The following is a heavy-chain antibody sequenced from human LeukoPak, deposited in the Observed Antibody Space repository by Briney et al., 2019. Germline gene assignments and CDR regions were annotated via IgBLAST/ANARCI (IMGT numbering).Heavy chain of an antibody. CDR1: GFTFSSYA. V-gene: IGHV3-23*01. D-gene: IGHD3-22*01. CDR3: AKDREIVVATDAFDI. Sequence: GGSLRLSCAASGFTFSSYAKSWVRQAPGKGLEWVSAISGSGGSTYYADSVKGRFTISRDNSKNTLYLQMNSLRAEDTAVYYCAKDREIVVATDAFDIWGQGTMVTVSS. J-gene: IGHJ3*02. CDR2: ISGSGGST.